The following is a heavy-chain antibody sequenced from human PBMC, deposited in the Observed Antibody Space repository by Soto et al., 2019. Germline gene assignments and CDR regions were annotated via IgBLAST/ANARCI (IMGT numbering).Heavy chain of an antibody. D-gene: IGHD3-10*01. Sequence: EVQLVESGGGLVQPGGSLRLSCEVSGFTVSSNYMSWVRQAPGKGLEWVSVIYNGGSTYYADSVKGRFTISRDNSKNTLYLQMNSLRAEDTAVYYCATLCFGELGAFDIWGQGTRVTFSS. CDR3: ATLCFGELGAFDI. J-gene: IGHJ3*02. V-gene: IGHV3-66*01. CDR2: IYNGGST. CDR1: GFTVSSNY.